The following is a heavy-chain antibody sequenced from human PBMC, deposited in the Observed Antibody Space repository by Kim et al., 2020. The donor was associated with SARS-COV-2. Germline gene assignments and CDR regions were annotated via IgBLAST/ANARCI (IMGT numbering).Heavy chain of an antibody. CDR1: GFTFSSYA. CDR2: ISYDGSNK. V-gene: IGHV3-30-3*01. J-gene: IGHJ4*02. D-gene: IGHD3-16*01. Sequence: GGSLRLSCAASGFTFSSYAMHWVRQAPGKGLEWVAVISYDGSNKYYADSVKGRFTISRDNSKNTLYLQMNSLRAEDTAVYYCARDLGGHFDYWGQGTLVTVSS. CDR3: ARDLGGHFDY.